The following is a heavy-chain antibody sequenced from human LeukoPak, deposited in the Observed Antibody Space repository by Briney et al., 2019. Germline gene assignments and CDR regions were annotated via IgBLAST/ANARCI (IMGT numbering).Heavy chain of an antibody. D-gene: IGHD3-3*01. CDR2: ISSSSSYI. CDR1: GFTFSSYS. J-gene: IGHJ5*02. V-gene: IGHV3-21*01. CDR3: AFLGSYYDFWSGLNWFDP. Sequence: GGSLRLSRAASGFTFSSYSMNWVRQAPGKGLEWVSSISSSSSYIYYADSVKGRFTISRDNAKNSLYLQMNSLRAEDTAVYYCAFLGSYYDFWSGLNWFDPWGQGTLVTVSS.